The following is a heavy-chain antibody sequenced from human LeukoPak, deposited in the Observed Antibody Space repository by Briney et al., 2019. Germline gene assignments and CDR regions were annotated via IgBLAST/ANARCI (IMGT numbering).Heavy chain of an antibody. V-gene: IGHV4-59*01. CDR2: IHYSGST. Sequence: SSETLSHICTLSGVSISCKFWSCIRQPPGKGLEWIGCIHYSGSTNYSPSLKSRVTISVDTSKNQFSLELSSVTAADTAVYYCDSLLDGSSTQAHNYWGQGTLVTVSS. J-gene: IGHJ4*02. D-gene: IGHD2-15*01. CDR3: DSLLDGSSTQAHNY. CDR1: GVSISCKF.